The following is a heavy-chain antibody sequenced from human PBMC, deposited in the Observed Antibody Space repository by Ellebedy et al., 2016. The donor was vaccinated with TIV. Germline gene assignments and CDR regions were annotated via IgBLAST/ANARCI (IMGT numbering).Heavy chain of an antibody. CDR2: INPSGGFT. CDR1: AYTFTSYL. V-gene: IGHV1-46*01. CDR3: ATGAAGTYNFDY. D-gene: IGHD5-18*01. Sequence: ASVKVSXKTSAYTFTSYLIHWVRQAPGQGLEWMGIINPSGGFTNYAQKFQDSRLTLTRDTSTTTVYMEMSSLRSEDTAVYYCATGAAGTYNFDYWGQGTLVTVSS. J-gene: IGHJ4*02.